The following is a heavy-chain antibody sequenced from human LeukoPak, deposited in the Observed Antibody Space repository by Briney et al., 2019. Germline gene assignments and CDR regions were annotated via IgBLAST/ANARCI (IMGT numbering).Heavy chain of an antibody. Sequence: PGRSLRLSCAASGFTFSSYAMHWVRQAPGKGLEWVAVISYDGSNKYYADSVKGRFTISRDNSKNTLYLQMSSLRAEDTAVYYCARASITMIVVVIDYYFDYWGQGTLVTVSS. V-gene: IGHV3-30*04. J-gene: IGHJ4*02. D-gene: IGHD3-22*01. CDR1: GFTFSSYA. CDR3: ARASITMIVVVIDYYFDY. CDR2: ISYDGSNK.